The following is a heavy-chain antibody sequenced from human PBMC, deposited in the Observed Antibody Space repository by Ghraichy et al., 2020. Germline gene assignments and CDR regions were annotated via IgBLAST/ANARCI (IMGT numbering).Heavy chain of an antibody. CDR1: GFTFSSYS. CDR2: ISSSSSYI. Sequence: GVLNISCAASGFTFSSYSMNWVRQAPGKGLEWVSSISSSSSYIYYADSVKGRFTISRDNAKNSLYLQMNSLRAEDTAVYYCARVRQGSTGYYGMDVWGQGTTVTVSS. CDR3: ARVRQGSTGYYGMDV. V-gene: IGHV3-21*01. J-gene: IGHJ6*02. D-gene: IGHD1-26*01.